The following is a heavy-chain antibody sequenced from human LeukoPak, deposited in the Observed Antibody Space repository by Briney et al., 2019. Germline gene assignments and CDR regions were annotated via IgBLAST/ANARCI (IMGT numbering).Heavy chain of an antibody. CDR1: GYSISSGYY. V-gene: IGHV4-38-2*02. CDR3: ARDPLSSRGEGIYSSGYYWGYYFDY. Sequence: SETLSLTCTVSGYSISSGYYWGWIRQPPGKGLEWIGSIYHSGSTYYNPSLKSRVTVSVDTSKKQFSLKLSSVTAADTAVYYCARDPLSSRGEGIYSSGYYWGYYFDYWGQGTLVTVSS. D-gene: IGHD3-22*01. J-gene: IGHJ4*02. CDR2: IYHSGST.